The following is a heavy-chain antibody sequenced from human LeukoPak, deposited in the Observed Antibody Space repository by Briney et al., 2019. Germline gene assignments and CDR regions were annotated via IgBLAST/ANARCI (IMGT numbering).Heavy chain of an antibody. Sequence: RSGGSLRLSCVASGFTFHGHGMNWVRQAPGKGLEWVSGITWNGGRTGYADSVKGRFTISRDNTKNSLYLQMTSLKVEDTALYYCVKDGSYVAFDIWGLGTMVTVSS. CDR3: VKDGSYVAFDI. D-gene: IGHD1-26*01. CDR1: GFTFHGHG. V-gene: IGHV3-20*04. J-gene: IGHJ3*02. CDR2: ITWNGGRT.